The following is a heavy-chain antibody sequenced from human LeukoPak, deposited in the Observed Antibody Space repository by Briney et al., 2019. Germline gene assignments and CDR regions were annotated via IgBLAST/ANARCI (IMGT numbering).Heavy chain of an antibody. CDR1: GGSISSYY. D-gene: IGHD6-13*01. J-gene: IGHJ6*03. V-gene: IGHV4-59*01. Sequence: SETLCLSCTVSGGSISSYYWSWIRQPPGKGLEWIGYIYYSGSTNYNPSLKSRVTISVDTSKNQFSLKLSSVTAADTAVYYCARTTEAHSWRTRYYDYYMDVWGKGTTVTVSS. CDR3: ARTTEAHSWRTRYYDYYMDV. CDR2: IYYSGST.